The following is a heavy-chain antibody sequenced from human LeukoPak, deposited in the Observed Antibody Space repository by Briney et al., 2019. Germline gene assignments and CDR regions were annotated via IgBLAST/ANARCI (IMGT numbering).Heavy chain of an antibody. V-gene: IGHV3-30*02. CDR1: GFTFSNYS. J-gene: IGHJ4*02. D-gene: IGHD3-10*01. CDR2: IRFDGSDK. Sequence: GGYLRLSCAASGFTFSNYSMHWVRQAPGKGLDWVACIRFDGSDKYYADSVKGRFTISRDNSKNTLYLQMNSLRVEYTAVYYCTKVTSGGWGQGTLVTVSS. CDR3: TKVTSGG.